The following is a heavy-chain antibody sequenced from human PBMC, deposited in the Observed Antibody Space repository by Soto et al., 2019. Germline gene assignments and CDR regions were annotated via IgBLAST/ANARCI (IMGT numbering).Heavy chain of an antibody. Sequence: QITLKESGPTLVKPTQPLTLTCTFSGFSLSTSGMGVGWIRQPPEKALEWLGIFYWDDDKRYSPSLKSRLTITKDTSKNQGVLTMTNMDPVDTATYYCAHRGKEGDAFDIWGQGTMVTVSS. CDR2: FYWDDDK. V-gene: IGHV2-5*02. CDR1: GFSLSTSGMG. D-gene: IGHD6-13*01. J-gene: IGHJ3*02. CDR3: AHRGKEGDAFDI.